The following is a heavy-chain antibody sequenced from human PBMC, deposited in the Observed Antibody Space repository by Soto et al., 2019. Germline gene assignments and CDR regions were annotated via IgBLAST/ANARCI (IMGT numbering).Heavy chain of an antibody. J-gene: IGHJ6*03. CDR2: MNPNSGNT. Sequence: ASVKVSCKASGYTFTSYDINWVRQATGQGLEWMGWMNPNSGNTGYAQKFQGRVTMTRNTSISTAYMELSSLRSEDTAVYYCAGGPSLEWLPPREYYYYYYMDVWGKGTTVTVSS. D-gene: IGHD3-3*01. CDR1: GYTFTSYD. CDR3: AGGPSLEWLPPREYYYYYYMDV. V-gene: IGHV1-8*01.